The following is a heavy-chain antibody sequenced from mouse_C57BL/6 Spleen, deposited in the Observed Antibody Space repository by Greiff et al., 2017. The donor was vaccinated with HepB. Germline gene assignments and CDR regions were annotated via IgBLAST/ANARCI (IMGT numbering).Heavy chain of an antibody. CDR3: ATYYSNGAWFAY. J-gene: IGHJ3*01. CDR1: GYTFTSYW. CDR2: IHPSDSDT. Sequence: QVQLKQPGAELVKPGASVKVSCKASGYTFTSYWMHWVKQRPGQGLEWIGRIHPSDSDTNYNQKFKGKATLTVDKSSSTAYMQLSSLTSEDSAVYYCATYYSNGAWFAYWGQGTLVTVSA. V-gene: IGHV1-74*01. D-gene: IGHD2-5*01.